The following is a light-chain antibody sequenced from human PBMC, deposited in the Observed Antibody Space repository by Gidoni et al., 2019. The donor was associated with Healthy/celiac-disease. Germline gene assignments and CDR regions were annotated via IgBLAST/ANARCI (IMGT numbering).Light chain of an antibody. CDR2: AAS. CDR1: QSISSY. V-gene: IGKV1-39*01. Sequence: DIQMAQSPSSLSASVRDSVTITCRASQSISSYLNWYQQKPGKAPKLLIYAASSLQSGVPSRFSGSGSGTDFTLTISSLQPEDVATYYCQQSYSTPYTFGQGTKLEIK. CDR3: QQSYSTPYT. J-gene: IGKJ2*01.